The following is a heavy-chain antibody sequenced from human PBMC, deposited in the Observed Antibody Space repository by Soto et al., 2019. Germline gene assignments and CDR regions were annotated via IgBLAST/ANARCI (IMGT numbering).Heavy chain of an antibody. D-gene: IGHD2-21*01. Sequence: GGSLRLSFAASGCTFSSYGMNWVRQAPGKGLEWGAVIWYDRSNEEYADSVKGRLTLAKDTSKNTLNLQMNSLRAEDTAVYYCAPLCPYCGPGGGRAVDYWGQGTLVTVSS. CDR3: APLCPYCGPGGGRAVDY. CDR1: GCTFSSYG. V-gene: IGHV3-33*01. CDR2: IWYDRSNE. J-gene: IGHJ4*02.